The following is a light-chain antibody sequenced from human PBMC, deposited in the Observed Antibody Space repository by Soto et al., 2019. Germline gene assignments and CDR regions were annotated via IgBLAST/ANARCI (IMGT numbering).Light chain of an antibody. CDR1: QSLSST. J-gene: IGKJ5*01. CDR3: QQHKNWNSFT. CDR2: DTS. Sequence: EIVMTQSPATLSVSPGDRATLSCRASQSLSSTLAWYQQKPDQAPRLLIYDTSTSATGIAARFSGSGSGSELTLTISIPQPEDFEFDYCQQHKNWNSFTFGQGTRLEIK. V-gene: IGKV3-15*01.